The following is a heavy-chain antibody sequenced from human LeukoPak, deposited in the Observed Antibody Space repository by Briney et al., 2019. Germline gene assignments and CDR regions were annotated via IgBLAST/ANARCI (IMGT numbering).Heavy chain of an antibody. CDR1: GFTFSSYA. V-gene: IGHV3-30-3*01. Sequence: GGSLRLSCAASGFTFSSYAMHWVRQAPGKGLEWVAVISYDGSNKYYAESVKGRFTISRDNSKNTLYLQMNSLRAEDTAVYYCARDVRKVVVVAAAYWGQGTLVTVSS. CDR3: ARDVRKVVVVAAAY. CDR2: ISYDGSNK. D-gene: IGHD2-15*01. J-gene: IGHJ4*02.